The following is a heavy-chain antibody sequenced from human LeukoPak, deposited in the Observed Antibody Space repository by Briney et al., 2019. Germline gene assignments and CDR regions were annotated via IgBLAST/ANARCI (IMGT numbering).Heavy chain of an antibody. Sequence: SETLSLTCTVSGGSISSGGYYWSWIRQHPGKGLEWIGYIYYSGSTYYNPSLKSRVTISVDTSKNQFSLKLSSVTAAGTAVYYCARGEDTAMVSAYGMDVWGQGTTVTVSS. D-gene: IGHD5-18*01. CDR1: GGSISSGGYY. CDR2: IYYSGST. CDR3: ARGEDTAMVSAYGMDV. J-gene: IGHJ6*02. V-gene: IGHV4-31*03.